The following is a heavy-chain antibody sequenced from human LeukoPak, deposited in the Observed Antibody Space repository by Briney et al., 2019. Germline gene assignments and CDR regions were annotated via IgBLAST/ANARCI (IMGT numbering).Heavy chain of an antibody. CDR2: ISGSGGST. D-gene: IGHD2-2*01. V-gene: IGHV3-23*01. CDR1: GFTFSSYA. J-gene: IGHJ6*02. CDR3: AKERGYCSSTSRYYGMDV. Sequence: PGASLRLSCAASGFTFSSYAMSWVRQAPGKGLEWVSAISGSGGSTYYADSVKGRFTISRDNSKNTLYLQMNSLRAEDTAVYYCAKERGYCSSTSRYYGMDVWGQGTTVTVSS.